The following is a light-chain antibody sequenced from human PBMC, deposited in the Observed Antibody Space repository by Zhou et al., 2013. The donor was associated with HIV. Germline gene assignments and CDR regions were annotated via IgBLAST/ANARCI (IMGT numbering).Light chain of an antibody. J-gene: IGKJ4*01. Sequence: DVQMTQSPSTPSASVGDSVTCTCRASQNIGKSLSWYQYRPGRAPEVLIYDASTVRRGVPSRISASGSGTYFTLNIRDLQLEDAATYFCLHSHERPLSFGGGTMVEI. V-gene: IGKV1-39*01. CDR3: LHSHERPLS. CDR1: QNIGKS. CDR2: DAS.